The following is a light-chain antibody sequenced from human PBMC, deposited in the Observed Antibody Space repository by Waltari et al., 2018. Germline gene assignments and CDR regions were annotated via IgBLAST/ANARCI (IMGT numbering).Light chain of an antibody. CDR2: GAS. Sequence: EIAMTQSPATLSVSPGERATLSCMASQSVSSNLAWYQQKPGQAPRLLIYGASTRATGIPARFSGNGSGTEFTLTISSLQSEDFAVYYCQQYNNWPRGFGQGTKVEIK. V-gene: IGKV3-15*01. CDR3: QQYNNWPRG. CDR1: QSVSSN. J-gene: IGKJ1*01.